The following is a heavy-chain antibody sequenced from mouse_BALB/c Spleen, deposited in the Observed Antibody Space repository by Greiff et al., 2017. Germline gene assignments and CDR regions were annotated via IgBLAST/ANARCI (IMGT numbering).Heavy chain of an antibody. CDR1: GFTFSSYG. CDR2: ISSGGSYT. J-gene: IGHJ2*01. CDR3: ARRAYERADY. Sequence: DVHLVESGGDLVKPGGSLKLSCAASGFTFSSYGMSWVRQTPDKRLEWVATISSGGSYTYYPDSVKGRFTISRDNAKNTLYLQMSSLKSEDTAMYYCARRAYERADYWGQGTTLTVSS. V-gene: IGHV5-6*01. D-gene: IGHD6-5*01.